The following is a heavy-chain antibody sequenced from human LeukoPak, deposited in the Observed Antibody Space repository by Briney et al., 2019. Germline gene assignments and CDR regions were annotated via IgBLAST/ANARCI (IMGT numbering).Heavy chain of an antibody. CDR3: AKERCSSTSCYPDYNDY. CDR2: ISGSGGST. D-gene: IGHD2-2*01. CDR1: GFTFSSYA. Sequence: GRSLRLSCAASGFTFSSYAMSWVRQAPGKGLEWVSAISGSGGSTYYADSVKGRFTISRDNSKNTLYLQMNSLRAEDKAVYYCAKERCSSTSCYPDYNDYWGQGTLVTVSS. V-gene: IGHV3-23*01. J-gene: IGHJ4*02.